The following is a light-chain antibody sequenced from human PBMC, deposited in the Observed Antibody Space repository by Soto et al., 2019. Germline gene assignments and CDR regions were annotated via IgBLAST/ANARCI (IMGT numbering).Light chain of an antibody. V-gene: IGKV3-15*01. J-gene: IGKJ1*01. CDR2: GAS. CDR1: QSVRSN. CDR3: QQYNNWPQT. Sequence: EIVMTQSRVTLSVSPGERATLSCMASQSVRSNLAWYQQKPGQAPRLLIYGASTRATGIPARFSGSGSGTEFTLTISSLQSEDFAVYYCQQYNNWPQTFGQGTKVDIK.